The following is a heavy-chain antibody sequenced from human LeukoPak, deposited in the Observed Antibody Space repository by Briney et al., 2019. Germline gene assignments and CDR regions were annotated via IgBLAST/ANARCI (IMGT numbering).Heavy chain of an antibody. Sequence: SETLSLTCAVSGSSISSDYYWGWVRQPPGKGLEWIGNIHHSRNTYYNPSLKSRVTISVDTSKNQFSLKLSSVIAADTAVYHCARAGYGYGNYFAYWGQGTLVTVSS. D-gene: IGHD5-18*01. CDR1: GSSISSDYY. V-gene: IGHV4-38-2*01. CDR3: ARAGYGYGNYFAY. J-gene: IGHJ4*02. CDR2: IHHSRNT.